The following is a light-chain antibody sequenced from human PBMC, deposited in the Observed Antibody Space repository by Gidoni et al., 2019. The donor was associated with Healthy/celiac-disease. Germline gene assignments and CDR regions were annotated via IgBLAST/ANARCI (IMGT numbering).Light chain of an antibody. CDR3: QQYDNLYT. Sequence: DIQMTPSPSSLSASVGDRVTITCQASQDISNYLNWYQQKPGKAPKLLIYDASNLETGVPSRFSGSGSGTDFTFTISSLQPEDIATYYCQQYDNLYTCGQGTKLEIK. J-gene: IGKJ2*01. CDR1: QDISNY. CDR2: DAS. V-gene: IGKV1-33*01.